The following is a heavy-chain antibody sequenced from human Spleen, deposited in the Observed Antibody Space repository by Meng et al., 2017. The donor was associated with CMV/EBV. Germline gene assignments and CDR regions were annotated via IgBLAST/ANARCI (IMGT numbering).Heavy chain of an antibody. CDR1: GYTFTRYA. J-gene: IGHJ6*02. D-gene: IGHD6-19*01. CDR3: ARDRGSQWLAIYYYYGMDV. V-gene: IGHV1-18*01. Sequence: ASVKVSCKASGYTFTRYAMNWVRQAPGQGLEWMGWISVYNGNTNYAQKLQGRVTMTTDTSTSTAYMELRSLRSDDTAVYYCARDRGSQWLAIYYYYGMDVWGQGTTVTVSS. CDR2: ISVYNGNT.